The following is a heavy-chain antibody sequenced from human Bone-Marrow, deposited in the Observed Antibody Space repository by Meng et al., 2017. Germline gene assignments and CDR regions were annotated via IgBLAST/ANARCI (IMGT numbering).Heavy chain of an antibody. CDR1: GYTFTGYD. Sequence: GTFSCKASGYTFTGYDMHWVRQAPGQGLEWMGWINPNSGGTNYAQKFQGRVTMTRDTSISTAYMELSRLRSDDTAVYYFARDRAYYYDSRGYSRFLDYWGQGTLVTVSS. D-gene: IGHD3-22*01. CDR2: INPNSGGT. V-gene: IGHV1-2*02. CDR3: ARDRAYYYDSRGYSRFLDY. J-gene: IGHJ4*02.